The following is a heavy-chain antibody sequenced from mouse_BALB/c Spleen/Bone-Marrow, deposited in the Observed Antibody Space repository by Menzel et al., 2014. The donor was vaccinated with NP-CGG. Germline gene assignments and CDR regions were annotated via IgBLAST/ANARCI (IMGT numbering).Heavy chain of an antibody. V-gene: IGHV1-69*02. J-gene: IGHJ2*01. Sequence: VQLQQSGAELVKPGAPVKLSCKASGYTFTSYWMNWVKQRPGRGLEWIGRIDPSDSETHYNQKFKDNATLTVDKSSSTAYIQPSSLTSEDSAVYYCARNRVYIDYCGQGTTLTVSS. CDR3: ARNRVYIDY. CDR2: IDPSDSET. CDR1: GYTFTSYW.